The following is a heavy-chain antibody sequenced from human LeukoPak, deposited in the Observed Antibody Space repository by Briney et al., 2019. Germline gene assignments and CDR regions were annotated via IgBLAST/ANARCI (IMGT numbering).Heavy chain of an antibody. CDR1: GFTFSSYSMN. J-gene: IGHJ4*02. Sequence: PGGSLRLSCAASGFTFSSYSMNWVRQPPGKGLEWIGSIYYSGSTYYNPSLKSRVTISVDTSKNQFSLKLSSMTAADTAVYYCARRGDYWGQGTLVTVSS. V-gene: IGHV4-39*01. CDR2: IYYSGST. CDR3: ARRGDY.